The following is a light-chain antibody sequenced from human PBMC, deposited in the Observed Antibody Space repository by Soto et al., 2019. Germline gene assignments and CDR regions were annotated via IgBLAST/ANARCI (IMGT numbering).Light chain of an antibody. Sequence: IVVTNSPFALSLPPAERATLSCRAMQSVSSTDLGWYQQQPGQPPRRLMSGTSNRAIGTPDRFSGSWSGTDFTLTISIRLHAEDGVCYCRHYNTCPPNTFCQGTRLDIK. CDR2: GTS. CDR3: RHYNTCPPNT. V-gene: IGKV3-20*01. CDR1: QSVSSTD. J-gene: IGKJ1*01.